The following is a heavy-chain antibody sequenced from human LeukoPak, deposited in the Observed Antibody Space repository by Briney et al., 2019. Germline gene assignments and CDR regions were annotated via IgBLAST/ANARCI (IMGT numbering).Heavy chain of an antibody. D-gene: IGHD6-6*01. CDR2: INNDGSGT. J-gene: IGHJ4*02. CDR1: GFTFSSYW. CDR3: AKDPPTLYSSSLPDN. Sequence: QTGGSLRLFCAASGFTFSSYWMHWVRQAPGKGPVWVSRINNDGSGTTYADSVKGRFTISRDDAKNTLYLQMNSLRAEDTAVYYCAKDPPTLYSSSLPDNWGQGTLVTVSS. V-gene: IGHV3-74*01.